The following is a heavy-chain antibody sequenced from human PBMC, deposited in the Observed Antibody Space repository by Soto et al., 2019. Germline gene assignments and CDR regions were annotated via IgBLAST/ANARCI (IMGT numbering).Heavy chain of an antibody. Sequence: QLQLQESGPGLVKPSETLSLTCAVSGGSVSSGCNYWGWIRQSPGKGLEWIGSVHDTGTTHYNPSLTSRVTISVDTSKNQFSLNVNSVTAADTAVYYCARGLSSPSAAGVWGQGTLVTVSS. D-gene: IGHD6-6*01. J-gene: IGHJ4*02. CDR3: ARGLSSPSAAGV. CDR2: VHDTGTT. CDR1: GGSVSSGCNY. V-gene: IGHV4-39*01.